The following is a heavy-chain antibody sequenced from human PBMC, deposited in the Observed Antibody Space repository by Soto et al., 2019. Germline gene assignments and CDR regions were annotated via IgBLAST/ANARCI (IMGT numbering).Heavy chain of an antibody. Sequence: QVQLQESGPGLVKPSGTLSLTCAVSGDSISSNNWWNWVRQSPEKGLEWIGDIYHSGSTHYNPSLKSRVTISVDKSKNQLSLKLTSVTAADTAVYYWARASSGGYGDYDYWGQGTLVTVPS. CDR1: GDSISSNNW. V-gene: IGHV4-4*02. J-gene: IGHJ4*02. CDR3: ARASSGGYGDYDY. CDR2: IYHSGST. D-gene: IGHD4-17*01.